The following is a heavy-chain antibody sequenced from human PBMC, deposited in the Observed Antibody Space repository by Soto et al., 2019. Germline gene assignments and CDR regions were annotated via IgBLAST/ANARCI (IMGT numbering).Heavy chain of an antibody. V-gene: IGHV2-5*02. Sequence: QITLKESGPTLVKPTQTLTLTCTFSGFSLSTSGVGVGWIRQPPGKALEWLALIYWDDDKRYSPSLKSRLTIPYDTSQILVVLIMTYMYPVDTATYHRAHVYAGYHNSDYWGQGTLVTVSP. CDR2: IYWDDDK. J-gene: IGHJ4*02. CDR1: GFSLSTSGVG. D-gene: IGHD5-12*01. CDR3: AHVYAGYHNSDY.